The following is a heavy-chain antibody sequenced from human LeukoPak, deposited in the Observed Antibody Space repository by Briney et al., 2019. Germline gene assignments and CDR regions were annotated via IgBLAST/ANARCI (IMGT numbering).Heavy chain of an antibody. D-gene: IGHD6-6*01. CDR2: ISWNSGSI. V-gene: IGHV3-9*01. Sequence: GGSLRLSCAASGFTFDDYAMHWVRQAPGKGLEWVSGISWNSGSIGYADSVKGRFTISRDNSKNTLFLQMNSLRAEDTAVYYCAKEGSSGEDWGQGTLVTVSS. J-gene: IGHJ4*02. CDR3: AKEGSSGED. CDR1: GFTFDDYA.